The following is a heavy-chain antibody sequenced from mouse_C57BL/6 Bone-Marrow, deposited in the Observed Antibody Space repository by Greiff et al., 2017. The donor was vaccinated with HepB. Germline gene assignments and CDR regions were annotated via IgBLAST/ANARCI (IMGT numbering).Heavy chain of an antibody. CDR2: INPHNGGT. D-gene: IGHD2-3*01. J-gene: IGHJ2*01. CDR3: ATFSDGYYGYFDY. CDR1: GYTFTDYN. V-gene: IGHV1-22*01. Sequence: VQLQQSGPELVKPGASVKMSCKASGYTFTDYNMHWVKQSHGKSLEWIGYINPHNGGTSYNQKFKGKATLTVNKSSSTAYLELRILTSEDSAVYYCATFSDGYYGYFDYWGQGTTLTVSS.